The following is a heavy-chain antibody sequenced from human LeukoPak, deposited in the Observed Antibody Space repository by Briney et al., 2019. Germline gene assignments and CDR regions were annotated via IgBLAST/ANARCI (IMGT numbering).Heavy chain of an antibody. V-gene: IGHV3-23*01. D-gene: IGHD6-19*01. CDR1: GFTFSSYA. Sequence: GGSLRLSCAASGFTFSSYAMSWVRQAPGKGLEWVSAISGSGGSTYYADSVKGRFTISRDNPKNTLYLQMNSLRAEDTAVYYCAKPSRQWLVPPGKYYFDYWGQGTLVTVSS. J-gene: IGHJ4*02. CDR3: AKPSRQWLVPPGKYYFDY. CDR2: ISGSGGST.